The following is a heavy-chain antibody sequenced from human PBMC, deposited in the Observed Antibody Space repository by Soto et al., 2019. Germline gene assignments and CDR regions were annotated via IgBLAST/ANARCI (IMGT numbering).Heavy chain of an antibody. CDR2: IHGGGNSA. Sequence: EVQLLESGGDLVQPGRSLRLSCAASGFTFSGYAMSWVRQAPGKGLEWVSVIHGGGNSAYYADSVKGRFTISRDNSKNTLDLQRRSLRGEDTAVYYCAQQRGRVTPSWQFDYWGQGPPVTASS. V-gene: IGHV3-23*01. J-gene: IGHJ4*02. CDR1: GFTFSGYA. CDR3: AQQRGRVTPSWQFDY. D-gene: IGHD2-21*02.